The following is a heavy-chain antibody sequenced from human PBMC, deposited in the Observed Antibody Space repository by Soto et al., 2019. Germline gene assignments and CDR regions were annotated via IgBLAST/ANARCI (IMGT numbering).Heavy chain of an antibody. CDR3: ARVRAIGYSYGYDAFDI. Sequence: GASVKVSCKASGYTFTSYGISWVRQAPGQGLEWMGWISAYNGNTNYAQKLQGRVTMTTDTSTSTAYMELRSLRSDDTAVYYCARVRAIGYSYGYDAFDIWGQGTMVTVSS. V-gene: IGHV1-18*01. CDR1: GYTFTSYG. CDR2: ISAYNGNT. D-gene: IGHD5-18*01. J-gene: IGHJ3*02.